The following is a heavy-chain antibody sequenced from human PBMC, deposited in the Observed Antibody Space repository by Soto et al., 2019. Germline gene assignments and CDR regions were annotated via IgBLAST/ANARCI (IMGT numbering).Heavy chain of an antibody. CDR2: IYYSGST. V-gene: IGHV4-59*01. CDR1: GGSISSYY. D-gene: IGHD6-19*01. Sequence: SETLSLTCTVSGGSISSYYWSWIRQPPGKGLEWIGYIYYSGSTNYNPSLKSRVTISVDTSKNQFSLKLSSVTAADTAVYYCASYLTGYSSGCYGGGYYFDYWGQGTLVTVSS. J-gene: IGHJ4*02. CDR3: ASYLTGYSSGCYGGGYYFDY.